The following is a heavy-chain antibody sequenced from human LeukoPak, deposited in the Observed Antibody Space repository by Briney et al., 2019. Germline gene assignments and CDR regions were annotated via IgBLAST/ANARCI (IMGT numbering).Heavy chain of an antibody. CDR3: ARLYSSGWYPLDY. CDR1: GYSVSSGYY. D-gene: IGHD6-19*01. Sequence: SETLSLTCAVSGYSVSSGYYWGWIRQPPGKGLEWIGSIYHSGSTYYNPSLKSRVTISVDTSTNQFSLKLSSVTAADTAVYYCARLYSSGWYPLDYWGQGTLVTVSS. CDR2: IYHSGST. V-gene: IGHV4-38-2*01. J-gene: IGHJ4*02.